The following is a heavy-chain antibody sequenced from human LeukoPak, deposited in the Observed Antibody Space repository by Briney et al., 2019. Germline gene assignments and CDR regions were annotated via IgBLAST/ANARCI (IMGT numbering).Heavy chain of an antibody. CDR1: EFTFSSYA. J-gene: IGHJ3*02. CDR3: AKQVVRGVTAGRDAFDI. V-gene: IGHV3-23*01. D-gene: IGHD3-10*01. CDR2: ISGSGGST. Sequence: GGSLRLSCAASEFTFSSYAMSWVRQAPGKGLEWVSAISGSGGSTYYADSVKGRFTISRDNSKNTLYLQMNSLRAEDTAVYYCAKQVVRGVTAGRDAFDIWGQGTMVTVSS.